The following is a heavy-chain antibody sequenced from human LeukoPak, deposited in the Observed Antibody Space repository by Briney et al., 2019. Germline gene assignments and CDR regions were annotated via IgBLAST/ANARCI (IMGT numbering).Heavy chain of an antibody. D-gene: IGHD6-25*01. CDR3: ARDDRGTYFDY. CDR2: ISYDGGKK. J-gene: IGHJ4*02. V-gene: IGHV3-30*03. Sequence: PGRSLRLSCAASGFTFSNYGMHWVRQAPGKGLEWVALISYDGGKKYYADSVKGRFTISRDNSKNTLYLQMNSLRAEDTAVYYCARDDRGTYFDYWGQGTLVTVSS. CDR1: GFTFSNYG.